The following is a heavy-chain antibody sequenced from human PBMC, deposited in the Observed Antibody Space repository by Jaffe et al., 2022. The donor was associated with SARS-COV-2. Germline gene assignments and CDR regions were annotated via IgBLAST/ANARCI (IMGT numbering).Heavy chain of an antibody. D-gene: IGHD2-21*01. Sequence: EVQLVESGGGLVKPGGSLRLSCAASGFTFSSYSMNWVRQAPGKGLEWVSSISSSSSYIYYADSVKGRFTISRDNAKNSLYLQMNSLRAEDTAVYYCARAIAVDPNYYYGMDVWGQGTTVTVSS. V-gene: IGHV3-21*01. CDR3: ARAIAVDPNYYYGMDV. CDR1: GFTFSSYS. J-gene: IGHJ6*02. CDR2: ISSSSSYI.